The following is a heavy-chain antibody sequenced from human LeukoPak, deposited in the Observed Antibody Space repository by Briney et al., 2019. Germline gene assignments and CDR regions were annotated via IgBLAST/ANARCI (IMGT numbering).Heavy chain of an antibody. CDR1: GLFRPHS. CDR2: IRTGGYI. D-gene: IGHD2-15*01. V-gene: IGHV3-21*01. Sequence: GGSLRLSCAASGLFRPHSLNWVRQAPGKGLEWLSSIRTGGYIHYAESARGRFSISRDNARDSLYLQMNSLSAEDTAIYYCAGALCSGGSCYSFNYWGQGTLVTVSS. J-gene: IGHJ4*02. CDR3: AGALCSGGSCYSFNY.